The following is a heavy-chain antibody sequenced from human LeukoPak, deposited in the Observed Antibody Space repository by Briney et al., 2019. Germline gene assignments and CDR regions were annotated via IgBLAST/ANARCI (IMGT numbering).Heavy chain of an antibody. CDR2: ISGSGGST. V-gene: IGHV3-23*01. J-gene: IGHJ6*03. CDR1: GFTFSSYA. Sequence: PGGSLRLSCAASGFTFSSYAMSWVRQAPGKGLEWVSAISGSGGSTYCADSVKGRFTISRDNSKNTLYLQMNSLRAEDTATYYCAKNGDRGAYCSGGTCYPFYYYYIDVWGKGTTVTISS. CDR3: AKNGDRGAYCSGGTCYPFYYYYIDV. D-gene: IGHD2-15*01.